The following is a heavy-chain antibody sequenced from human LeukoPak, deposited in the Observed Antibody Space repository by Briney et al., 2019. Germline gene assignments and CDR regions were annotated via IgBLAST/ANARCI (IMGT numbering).Heavy chain of an antibody. CDR2: IYYSGNT. V-gene: IGHV4-39*06. D-gene: IGHD6-13*01. CDR1: GDSISSSNSY. J-gene: IGHJ4*02. CDR3: ARVTGYVMEDYFDY. Sequence: SETLSLTCIVSGDSISSSNSYWGWIRQPPGKGLEWIGSIYYSGNTYYNASLKSRVSISVDTSKNHFPLRLTSVTAADTAVYYCARVTGYVMEDYFDYWGQGTLVTVSS.